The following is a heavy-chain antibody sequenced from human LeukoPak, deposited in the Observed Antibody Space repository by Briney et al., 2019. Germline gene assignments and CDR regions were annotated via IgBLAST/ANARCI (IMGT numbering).Heavy chain of an antibody. Sequence: GGSLRLSCAASGFTFSSYAMSWVRQAPGKGLEWVSAISGSGGSTYYADSVKGRFTISRDNSKNTLYLQMNSLRAEDTAVYYCAKDRSSGWMKYYFDYWGQGTLVTVSS. J-gene: IGHJ4*02. D-gene: IGHD6-19*01. CDR1: GFTFSSYA. CDR3: AKDRSSGWMKYYFDY. CDR2: ISGSGGST. V-gene: IGHV3-23*01.